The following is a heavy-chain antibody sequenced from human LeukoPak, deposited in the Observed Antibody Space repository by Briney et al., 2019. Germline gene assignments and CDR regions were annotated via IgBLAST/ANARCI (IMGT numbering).Heavy chain of an antibody. CDR1: GFTFSSYA. J-gene: IGHJ3*02. V-gene: IGHV3-21*01. CDR2: ISSSSSYI. D-gene: IGHD6-19*01. Sequence: NPGGSLRLSCAASGFTFSSYAMSWVRQAPGKGLEWVSSISSSSSYIYYADSVKGRFTISRDNAKNSLYLQMNSLRAEDTAVYYCARGRTSDTVAGTLTDAFDIWGQGTMVTVSS. CDR3: ARGRTSDTVAGTLTDAFDI.